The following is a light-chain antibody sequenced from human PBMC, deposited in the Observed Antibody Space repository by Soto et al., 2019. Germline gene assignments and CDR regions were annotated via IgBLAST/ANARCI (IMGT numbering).Light chain of an antibody. V-gene: IGLV1-40*01. CDR2: GNS. J-gene: IGLJ1*01. CDR1: SPNIGAGYD. Sequence: QSVLTQPPSVSWSPWKVVTISCTWSSPNIGAGYDVHWYQQLPGTAPKLLIYGNSNRPSGVPDRFSGSKSGTSASLAITGLQAEDEADYYCQSYDGSLSGSVFGTGTKVTVL. CDR3: QSYDGSLSGSV.